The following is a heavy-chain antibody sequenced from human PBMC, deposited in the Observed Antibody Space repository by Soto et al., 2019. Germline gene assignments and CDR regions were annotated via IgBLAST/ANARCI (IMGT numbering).Heavy chain of an antibody. V-gene: IGHV3-13*01. D-gene: IGHD1-7*01. CDR3: ARGLELPAGYGMDV. Sequence: GGSPRLSCAASGFTFSSYDMHWVRQATGKGLEWVSAIGTAGDTYYPGSVKGRFTISRENAKNSLYLQMNSLRAEDTAVYYCARGLELPAGYGMDVWGQGTTVTVSS. CDR2: IGTAGDT. CDR1: GFTFSSYD. J-gene: IGHJ6*02.